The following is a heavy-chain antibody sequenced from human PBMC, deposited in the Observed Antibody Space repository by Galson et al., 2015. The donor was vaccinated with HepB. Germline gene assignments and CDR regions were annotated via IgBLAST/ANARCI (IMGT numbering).Heavy chain of an antibody. J-gene: IGHJ6*02. CDR2: MSFDGSKK. V-gene: IGHV3-30*18. CDR1: GFTFKSYG. D-gene: IGHD2-8*01. Sequence: SLRLSCAASGFTFKSYGMHWVRQAPGKGLEWVAVMSFDGSKKYYGDSVKGRFTISRDNSKNTVSLLMNSLRAEDTAVYYCAKAMSNAMGYGMDVWGQGTTVTVSS. CDR3: AKAMSNAMGYGMDV.